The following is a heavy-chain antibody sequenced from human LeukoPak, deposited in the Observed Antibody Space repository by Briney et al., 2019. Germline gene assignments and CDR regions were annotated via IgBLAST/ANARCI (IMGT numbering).Heavy chain of an antibody. J-gene: IGHJ5*02. V-gene: IGHV4-4*07. CDR3: ARVRMLGSSNWFDP. Sequence: SGTLSLTCTVSAGSISNFYWHWIRQPAGKGLEWIGRIYPSGNTDYNPSLRSRVNISVDKSKNQFTLDLRSVTAADTAVYFCARVRMLGSSNWFDPWGQGTLVTVS. D-gene: IGHD1-26*01. CDR1: AGSISNFY. CDR2: IYPSGNT.